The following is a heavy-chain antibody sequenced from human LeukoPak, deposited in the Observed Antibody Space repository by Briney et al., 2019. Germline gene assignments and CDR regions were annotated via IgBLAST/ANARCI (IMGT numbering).Heavy chain of an antibody. CDR1: GGSFSGYY. CDR3: ARGREMVRGVYKNYYYYYYMDV. D-gene: IGHD3-10*01. J-gene: IGHJ6*03. V-gene: IGHV4-34*01. CDR2: INHSGST. Sequence: SETLSLTCAVYGGSFSGYYWSWIRQPPGKGLEWIGEINHSGSTNYNPSLKSRVTISVDTSKNQFSLKLSSVTAADTAVYYCARGREMVRGVYKNYYYYYYMDVWGKGTTVTVSS.